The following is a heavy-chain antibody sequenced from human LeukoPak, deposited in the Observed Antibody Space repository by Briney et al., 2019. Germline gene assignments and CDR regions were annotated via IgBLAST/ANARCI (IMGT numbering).Heavy chain of an antibody. V-gene: IGHV4-34*01. CDR1: GGSFSVYY. Sequence: SGTLSLTCAVYGGSFSVYYWSWIRQPPGKGLEWIGEINHSGSTNYNPSLKSRVTISVDTSRNQFSLKLSSVTAADTAVYYCARGFSGVVPAATKYYFDYWGQGTLVTVSS. D-gene: IGHD2-2*01. CDR3: ARGFSGVVPAATKYYFDY. CDR2: INHSGST. J-gene: IGHJ4*02.